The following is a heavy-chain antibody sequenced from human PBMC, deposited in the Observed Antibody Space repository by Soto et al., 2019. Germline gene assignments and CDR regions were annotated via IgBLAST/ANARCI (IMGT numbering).Heavy chain of an antibody. CDR1: GFTFTNYA. V-gene: IGHV3-23*01. J-gene: IGHJ4*02. D-gene: IGHD1-7*01. CDR3: ARAPNWNYESGYFDY. CDR2: MSGSGGST. Sequence: GGSLRLSCAASGFTFTNYAMSWVRQAPGEGLEWVSSMSGSGGSTYHADSVKGRFTISRDNSRNTLYLQMNSLRAEDTAVYYCARAPNWNYESGYFDYWGQGTLVTVSS.